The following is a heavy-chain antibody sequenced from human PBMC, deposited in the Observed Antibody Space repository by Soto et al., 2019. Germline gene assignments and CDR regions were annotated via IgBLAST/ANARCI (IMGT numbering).Heavy chain of an antibody. Sequence: EVQLVESGGGLVQPGGSLRLSCAASGFSVRNIYMTWVRQAPGKGLEWVSVISSDGNTYYADSVKGRFTISRDNSKNTLYLEMNSLRVGDTAVYYCARDILRGSYDFCHGGQGTLVTVSS. CDR1: GFSVRNIY. V-gene: IGHV3-66*01. CDR2: ISSDGNT. D-gene: IGHD3-3*01. J-gene: IGHJ4*02. CDR3: ARDILRGSYDFCH.